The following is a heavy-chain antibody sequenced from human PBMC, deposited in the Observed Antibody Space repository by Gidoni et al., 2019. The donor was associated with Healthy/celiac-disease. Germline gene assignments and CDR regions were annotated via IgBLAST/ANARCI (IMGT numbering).Heavy chain of an antibody. CDR1: GFTFSSYG. V-gene: IGHV3-30*18. J-gene: IGHJ6*02. CDR3: AKDQSYCGGDCPDYYYYGMDV. D-gene: IGHD2-21*02. CDR2: ISYDGSNK. Sequence: QVQLVESGGGVVQPGRSLRLSCAASGFTFSSYGMHWVRQAPGKGLEWVAVISYDGSNKYYADSVKGRFTISRDNSKNTLYLQMNSLRAEDTAVYYCAKDQSYCGGDCPDYYYYGMDVWGQGTTVTVSS.